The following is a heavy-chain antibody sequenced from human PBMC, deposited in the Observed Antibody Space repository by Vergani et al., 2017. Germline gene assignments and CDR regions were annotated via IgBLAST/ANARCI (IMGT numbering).Heavy chain of an antibody. D-gene: IGHD3-9*01. Sequence: QVQVVQSGAEVKKSGASVKVSCKTSGYTFSNYYMHWVRQAPGQGLEWMGIINPSGGHTNYAQKFQGRVTITRDTSTSTVYMELSGLRSEDTAIYYCARGDYGILTGYRYWGQGTLVTVSA. V-gene: IGHV1-46*03. CDR2: INPSGGHT. CDR3: ARGDYGILTGYRY. CDR1: GYTFSNYY. J-gene: IGHJ4*02.